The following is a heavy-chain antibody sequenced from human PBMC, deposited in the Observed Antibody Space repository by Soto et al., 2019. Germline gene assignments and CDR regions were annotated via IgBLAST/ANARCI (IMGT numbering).Heavy chain of an antibody. CDR3: ARTHDYGDLHFDY. Sequence: SETLSLTCTVSGGSISSYYWSWIRQPPGKGLEWIGYIYYIGSTNYNPSLKSRVTISVDTSKNQFSLKLSSVTAADTAVYYCARTHDYGDLHFDYWGQGTLVTVSS. D-gene: IGHD4-17*01. CDR1: GGSISSYY. CDR2: IYYIGST. V-gene: IGHV4-59*01. J-gene: IGHJ4*02.